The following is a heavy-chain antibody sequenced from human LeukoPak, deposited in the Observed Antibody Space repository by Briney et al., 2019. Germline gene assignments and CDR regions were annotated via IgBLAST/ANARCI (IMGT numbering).Heavy chain of an antibody. V-gene: IGHV3-48*01. CDR1: GFTFSSYS. CDR2: ISSSSSTI. Sequence: GGSLRLSCAASGFTFSSYSMNWVRQAPGKGLEWVSYISSSSSTIYYADSVKGRFTISRDNAKNSLYLQMNSLRAEDTAVYYCARDRYCSSTSCSTGAWFDPWGQGTLATVSS. D-gene: IGHD2-2*01. CDR3: ARDRYCSSTSCSTGAWFDP. J-gene: IGHJ5*02.